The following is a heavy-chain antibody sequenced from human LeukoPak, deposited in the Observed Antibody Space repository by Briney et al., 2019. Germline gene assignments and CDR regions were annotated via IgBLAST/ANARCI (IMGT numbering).Heavy chain of an antibody. D-gene: IGHD4-17*01. Sequence: PGGSLRLSCSASGLTFSSHWVHWVRHAPGKGVVWVSRINSEESSTIHADSVKGRYTISRDKAKNTLYVQMNSLRAEDTFVYYCARDTPSPAVPTPRYMDGWGKGTT. V-gene: IGHV3-74*01. CDR2: INSEESST. CDR1: GLTFSSHW. J-gene: IGHJ6*03. CDR3: ARDTPSPAVPTPRYMDG.